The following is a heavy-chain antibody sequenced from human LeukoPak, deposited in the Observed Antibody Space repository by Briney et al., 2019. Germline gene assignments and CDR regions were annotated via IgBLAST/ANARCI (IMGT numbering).Heavy chain of an antibody. CDR3: ARDYGDYVKKFDY. Sequence: PGRSLRLSCSASGFTFSSYGMHWVRQAPGKGLEWVAVISNDGSNKDYADSVKGRFTISRDNSKNKLYLQMNSLRVEDTAVYYCARDYGDYVKKFDYWGQGTLVTVSS. V-gene: IGHV3-30*03. J-gene: IGHJ4*02. CDR2: ISNDGSNK. CDR1: GFTFSSYG. D-gene: IGHD4-17*01.